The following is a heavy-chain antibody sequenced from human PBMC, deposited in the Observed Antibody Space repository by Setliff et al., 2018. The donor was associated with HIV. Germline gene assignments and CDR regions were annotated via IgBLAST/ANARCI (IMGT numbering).Heavy chain of an antibody. CDR3: ASGEYNYGYRFDY. D-gene: IGHD5-18*01. CDR1: GDSISSYY. V-gene: IGHV4-4*08. CDR2: IYTSGIT. Sequence: ASETLSLTCTVSGDSISSYYWSWIRQPPGKGLEWIGYIYTSGITDYNPSLKSRVTISGDTSKNQFSLKLSSVTAADTAVYYCASGEYNYGYRFDYWGQGTLVTVSS. J-gene: IGHJ4*02.